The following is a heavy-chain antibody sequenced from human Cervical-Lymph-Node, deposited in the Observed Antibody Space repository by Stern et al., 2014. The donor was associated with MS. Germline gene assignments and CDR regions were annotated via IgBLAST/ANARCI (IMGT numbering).Heavy chain of an antibody. CDR3: ARGGADVDY. CDR2: VSAYNGKT. J-gene: IGHJ4*02. CDR1: GYMFSSYG. D-gene: IGHD3-10*01. Sequence: QVQLMQSGGEVKKPGASVTVSCKASGYMFSSYGISWVRQAPGQGLEWMGGVSAYNGKTNYAQNFQGRITLTTDTSTSTAYMELRSLRSDDTAVYYCARGGADVDYWGQGTLVTVSA. V-gene: IGHV1-18*01.